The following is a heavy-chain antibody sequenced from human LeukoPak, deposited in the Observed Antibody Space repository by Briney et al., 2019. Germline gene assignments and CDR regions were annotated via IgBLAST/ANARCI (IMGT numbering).Heavy chain of an antibody. D-gene: IGHD4-11*01. J-gene: IGHJ4*02. V-gene: IGHV3-30*03. CDR2: ISYDGSNK. CDR1: GFTFSSYS. Sequence: GGSLRLSCAASGFTFSSYSMNWVRQAPGKGLEWVAVISYDGSNKYYADSVKGRLTISRDNSKNTLYLQMNSLRAEDTAVYYCAREGGVTRSFDYWGQGTLVTVSS. CDR3: AREGGVTRSFDY.